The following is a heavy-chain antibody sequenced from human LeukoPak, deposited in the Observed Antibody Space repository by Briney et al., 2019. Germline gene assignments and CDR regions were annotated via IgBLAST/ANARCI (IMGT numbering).Heavy chain of an antibody. CDR2: ISGSGGNV. J-gene: IGHJ5*02. Sequence: GGSLRLSCAASGFTFSSYGMSWIRQAPGKGLEWVSSISGSGGNVYYAGSVRGRFTISRDNSKNTVYLQMNSLRAEDTATYYCARDIRNYYDSGAYGWFDPWGQGTLVPVSS. D-gene: IGHD3-10*01. V-gene: IGHV3-23*01. CDR1: GFTFSSYG. CDR3: ARDIRNYYDSGAYGWFDP.